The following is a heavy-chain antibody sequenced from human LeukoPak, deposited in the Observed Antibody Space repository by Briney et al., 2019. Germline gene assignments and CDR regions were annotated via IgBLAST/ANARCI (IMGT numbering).Heavy chain of an antibody. J-gene: IGHJ3*02. CDR1: GFTFSSYA. CDR2: ISGNGVNT. CDR3: AKDLRYYDSSGYPDAFDI. Sequence: GGSLRLSCAASGFTFSSYAMSWVRQAPGKGLEWVSAISGNGVNTYYADSVKGRFTISRDNSKNTLYLQMNSLRAEDTAVYYCAKDLRYYDSSGYPDAFDIWGQGTMVTVPS. V-gene: IGHV3-23*01. D-gene: IGHD3-22*01.